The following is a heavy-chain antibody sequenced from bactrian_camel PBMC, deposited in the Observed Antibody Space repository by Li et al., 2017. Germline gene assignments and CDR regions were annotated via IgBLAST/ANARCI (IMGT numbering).Heavy chain of an antibody. D-gene: IGHD4*01. CDR2: INSGGST. CDR1: GFTFSSYD. CDR3: AAFKATMGRCADFGY. Sequence: VQLVESGGGFVQPGGSLRLSCAASGFTFSSYDMSWVRQAPGKGLEWVSTINSGGSTYYADSVKGRFTISRDNAKNTLYLQLNSLKPEDTAMYYCAAFKATMGRCADFGYWGQGTQVTVS. V-gene: IGHV3S40*01. J-gene: IGHJ6*01.